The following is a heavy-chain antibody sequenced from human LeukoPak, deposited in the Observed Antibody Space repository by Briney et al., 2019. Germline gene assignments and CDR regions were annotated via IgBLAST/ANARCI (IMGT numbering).Heavy chain of an antibody. V-gene: IGHV3-48*03. CDR3: ARLYSSSSGLRASDY. CDR1: GFTFSSYE. J-gene: IGHJ4*02. CDR2: ISSRGTNT. Sequence: GGTLRLSCAASGFTFSSYEMNWVRQAPGKGLEWVSYISSRGTNTYYADSVKGRFTISRDDAKNSLYLHMNSLRVEDTAVYYCARLYSSSSGLRASDYWGQGTLVTVFS. D-gene: IGHD6-6*01.